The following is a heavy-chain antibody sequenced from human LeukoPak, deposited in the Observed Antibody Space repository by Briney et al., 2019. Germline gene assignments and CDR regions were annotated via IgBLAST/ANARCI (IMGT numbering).Heavy chain of an antibody. CDR3: ARDPGGSYSHGI. Sequence: QTGGSLRLSCAASGFTVNNNYMSWVRQAPGKGLECVSVIYSGGTTYYADPVRGRFSISRDSSKNTVYLQMNSLRVEDTAVYYCARDPGGSYSHGIWGQGTLVTASS. J-gene: IGHJ4*02. V-gene: IGHV3-53*01. CDR1: GFTVNNNY. D-gene: IGHD1-26*01. CDR2: IYSGGTT.